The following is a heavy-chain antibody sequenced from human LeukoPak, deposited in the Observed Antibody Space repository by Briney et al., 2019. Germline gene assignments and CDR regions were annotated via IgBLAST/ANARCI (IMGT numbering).Heavy chain of an antibody. CDR2: IRFDGSNT. J-gene: IGHJ4*02. CDR1: GFTFSSYG. Sequence: GGSLRLSCAASGFTFSSYGMHWVRQAPGKGLEWVAFIRFDGSNTYYADSVKGRFTISRDNSKNTLYLQMNSLRAEDTAMYYCAKATGTLGNWGQGTLVTVSS. CDR3: AKATGTLGN. D-gene: IGHD1-1*01. V-gene: IGHV3-30*02.